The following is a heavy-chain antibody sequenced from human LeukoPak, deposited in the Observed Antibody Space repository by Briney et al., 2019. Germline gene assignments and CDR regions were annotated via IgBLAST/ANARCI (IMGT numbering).Heavy chain of an antibody. J-gene: IGHJ4*02. CDR3: ACSSDYYDSSGYYYNY. V-gene: IGHV4-30-2*01. CDR2: IYLSVGP. CDR1: DGSIISGGYS. Sequence: SEALSLTCAVSDGSIISGGYSRSWIRQPPGKGLEWLGFIYLSVGPSYNPSLKSRVSISVLRSKNQLSLKLSSVTGADTVVYYCACSSDYYDSSGYYYNYWGQGTMVTVSS. D-gene: IGHD3-22*01.